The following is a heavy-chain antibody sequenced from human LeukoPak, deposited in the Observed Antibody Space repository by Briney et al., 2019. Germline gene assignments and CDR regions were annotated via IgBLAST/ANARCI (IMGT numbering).Heavy chain of an antibody. J-gene: IGHJ4*02. Sequence: PGRSLRLSCAASRFTFSNYGMHWVRQAPGKGLEWVAVIWYDGSNKYYADSVKGRFTISRDNSKNTLYLQMNSLRDEDTAVYYCARSYSSGCFDFWGQGMLVTVSS. CDR3: ARSYSSGCFDF. CDR1: RFTFSNYG. D-gene: IGHD6-19*01. CDR2: IWYDGSNK. V-gene: IGHV3-33*01.